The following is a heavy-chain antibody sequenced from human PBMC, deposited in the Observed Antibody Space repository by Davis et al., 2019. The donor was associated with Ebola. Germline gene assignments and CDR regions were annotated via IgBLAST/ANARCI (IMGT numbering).Heavy chain of an antibody. CDR2: INHSGST. J-gene: IGHJ5*02. V-gene: IGHV4-34*01. D-gene: IGHD2-2*01. CDR3: ATSQDCSSTSCDNWFDP. CDR1: GGSFSGYY. Sequence: MPGGSLRLSCAVSGGSFSGYYWSWIRQPPGKGLEWIGEINHSGSTNYNPSLKSRVTISVDTSKNQFSLKLTSVTAADTAVYYCATSQDCSSTSCDNWFDPWGQGTLVTVSS.